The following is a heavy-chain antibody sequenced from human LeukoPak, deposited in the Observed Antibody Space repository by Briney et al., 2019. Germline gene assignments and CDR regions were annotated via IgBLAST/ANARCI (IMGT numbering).Heavy chain of an antibody. CDR1: GFTFSSYA. CDR2: ISYDGSNK. D-gene: IGHD6-13*01. CDR3: AGHSSSWSGPIDY. Sequence: GGSLRLSCAASGFTFSSYAMHWVRQAPGKGLEWVAVISYDGSNKYYADSVKGRFTISRDNSKNTLYLQMNSLGAEDTAMYYCAGHSSSWSGPIDYWGQGTLVTVSS. J-gene: IGHJ4*02. V-gene: IGHV3-30*04.